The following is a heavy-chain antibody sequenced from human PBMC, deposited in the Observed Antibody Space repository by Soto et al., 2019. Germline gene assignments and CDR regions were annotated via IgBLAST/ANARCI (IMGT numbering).Heavy chain of an antibody. D-gene: IGHD2-8*02. CDR2: ISHTGTA. CDR1: GGSISSYY. V-gene: IGHV4-59*12. Sequence: SETLSLTCTVSGGSISSYYWSWIRQPPGKGLEWIGTISHTGTAYYNPSLKSRVTISVDTSKNQFSLKLTSVTAADTAVYYCARDKITGLFDYWGQGTLVTVSS. J-gene: IGHJ4*02. CDR3: ARDKITGLFDY.